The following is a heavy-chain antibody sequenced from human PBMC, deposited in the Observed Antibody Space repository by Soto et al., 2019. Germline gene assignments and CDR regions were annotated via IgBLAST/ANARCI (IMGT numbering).Heavy chain of an antibody. CDR1: GFTFSSYA. CDR2: VSGTGGSA. J-gene: IGHJ4*02. Sequence: GGSLRLSCAASGFTFSSYAMTWVRQAPGKGLEWVSGVSGTGGSAYYADSVKGRFTISRDESTNTLYLHMNSLRAEDTAVYYCARGSAYSDYDLEYWGQGTLVTVSS. V-gene: IGHV3-23*01. CDR3: ARGSAYSDYDLEY. D-gene: IGHD4-17*01.